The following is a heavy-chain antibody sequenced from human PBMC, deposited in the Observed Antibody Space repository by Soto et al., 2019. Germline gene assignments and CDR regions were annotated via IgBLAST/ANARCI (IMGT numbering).Heavy chain of an antibody. CDR2: INPNSGGT. CDR3: ARDPTAGYDFWSGYLLKRHDPSFDP. CDR1: GYTFTGYY. Sequence: ASVKVSCKASGYTFTGYYMHWVRQAPGQGLEWMGWINPNSGGTNYAQKFQGRVTMTRDTSISTAYMGLSRLRSDDTAVYYCARDPTAGYDFWSGYLLKRHDPSFDPWGQGTLVTVSS. D-gene: IGHD3-3*01. J-gene: IGHJ5*02. V-gene: IGHV1-2*02.